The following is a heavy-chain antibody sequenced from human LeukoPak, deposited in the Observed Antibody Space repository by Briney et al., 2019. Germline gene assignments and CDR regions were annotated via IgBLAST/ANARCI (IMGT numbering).Heavy chain of an antibody. D-gene: IGHD4-17*01. CDR1: GGSIRSSGFY. CDR3: ARGASDLTYDYGVN. V-gene: IGHV4-61*05. J-gene: IGHJ4*02. Sequence: SETLSLTCTVSGGSIRSSGFYWAWIRQPPGKGLEWIGYIYYSGNTHYNPSLKSRVTISVDTSKNQFSLKLTSVTAADTAVYYCARGASDLTYDYGVNWGQGTLVTVSS. CDR2: IYYSGNT.